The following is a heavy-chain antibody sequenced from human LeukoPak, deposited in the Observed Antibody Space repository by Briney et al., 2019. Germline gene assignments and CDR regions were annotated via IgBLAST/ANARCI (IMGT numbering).Heavy chain of an antibody. J-gene: IGHJ4*02. V-gene: IGHV3-74*01. CDR3: ARGRYYLDS. D-gene: IGHD4-17*01. CDR1: GFTFSTYW. Sequence: GGSLRLSCAASGFTFSTYWMHWVRQAPGKGLAWVSRFNSDGSSTYYADSVKGRFTISRDNAKNMVYLQMNSLRAEDTAVYFCARGRYYLDSWGQGTLVTVSS. CDR2: FNSDGSST.